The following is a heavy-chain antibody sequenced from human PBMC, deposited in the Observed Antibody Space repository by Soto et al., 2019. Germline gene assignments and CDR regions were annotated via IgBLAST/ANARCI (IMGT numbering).Heavy chain of an antibody. CDR3: ARVRGYDILTGYYMGHFDY. J-gene: IGHJ4*02. CDR2: IYYSGST. V-gene: IGHV4-31*03. D-gene: IGHD3-9*01. CDR1: GGSISSGGYY. Sequence: QVQLQESGPGLVKPSQTLSLTCTVSGGSISSGGYYWSWIRQHPGKGLEWIGYIYYSGSTYYNPSLKSRVTISVDTSKNQFSLKLSSVTAADTAVYYCARVRGYDILTGYYMGHFDYWGQGTLVTVSS.